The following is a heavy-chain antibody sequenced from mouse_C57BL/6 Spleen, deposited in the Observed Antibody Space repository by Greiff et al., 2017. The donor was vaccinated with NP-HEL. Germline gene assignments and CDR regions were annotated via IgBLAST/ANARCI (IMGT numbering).Heavy chain of an antibody. V-gene: IGHV1-55*01. D-gene: IGHD1-1*01. J-gene: IGHJ2*01. CDR1: GYTFTSYW. Sequence: QVQLQQPGAELVKPGASVKMSCKASGYTFTSYWITWVKQRPGQGLEWIGDIYPGSGSTNYNEKFKSKATLTVDTSSSTAYMQLSSLTSEDSAVYYCARCDYGSSYFDYWGQGTTLTVSS. CDR2: IYPGSGST. CDR3: ARCDYGSSYFDY.